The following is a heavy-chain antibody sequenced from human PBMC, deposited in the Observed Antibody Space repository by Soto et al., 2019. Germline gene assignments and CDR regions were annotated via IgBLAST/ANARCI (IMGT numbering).Heavy chain of an antibody. D-gene: IGHD2-15*01. CDR2: INSDGSST. Sequence: EVQLVESGGGLVQPGESLRLSCAASGFTFSSYWMHWVRQAPGKGLVWVSRINSDGSSTSYAGSVKGRFTISRDNAKNTLYLQMNILRAEATAVYYCVRTSLVVAAATREDYWGQGTLVTVSS. J-gene: IGHJ4*02. V-gene: IGHV3-74*01. CDR1: GFTFSSYW. CDR3: VRTSLVVAAATREDY.